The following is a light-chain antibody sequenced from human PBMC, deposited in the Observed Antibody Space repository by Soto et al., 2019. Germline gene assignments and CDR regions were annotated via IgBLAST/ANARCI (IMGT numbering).Light chain of an antibody. CDR2: DAS. J-gene: IGKJ4*01. CDR3: QQYSTYPLT. V-gene: IGKV1-5*01. Sequence: GDRVPITCRASQSITTFLAWYQQKPGKAPQILIYDASKLEPGVPSRLSGGGSGTEFTLTISSLQPDDFATYYCQQYSTYPLTFGGGTRVEIK. CDR1: QSITTF.